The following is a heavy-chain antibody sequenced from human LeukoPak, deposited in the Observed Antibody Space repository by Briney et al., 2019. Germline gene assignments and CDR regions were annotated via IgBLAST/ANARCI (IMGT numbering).Heavy chain of an antibody. CDR3: ALTMLRGVINYGMDV. Sequence: GASVKVSCKASGYTFTSYGISWVRQAPGQGLEWMGWIGAYNGNTNYAQKLQGRVTMTTDTSTSTAYMELRSLRSDDTAVYYCALTMLRGVINYGMDVWGQGTTVTVSS. CDR1: GYTFTSYG. V-gene: IGHV1-18*01. J-gene: IGHJ6*02. CDR2: IGAYNGNT. D-gene: IGHD3-10*01.